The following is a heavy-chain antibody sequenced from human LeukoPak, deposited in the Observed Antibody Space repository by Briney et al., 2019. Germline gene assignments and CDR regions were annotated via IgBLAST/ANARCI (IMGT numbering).Heavy chain of an antibody. CDR3: ARTHYDILTGYYVHYYYYYMDV. D-gene: IGHD3-9*01. CDR1: GGTFSSYA. CDR2: IIPIFGTA. J-gene: IGHJ6*03. V-gene: IGHV1-69*05. Sequence: SVKVSCKASGGTFSSYAISWVRQAPGQGLEWMGGIIPIFGTANYAQKFQGRVTITTDESTSTAYMELSSLRSEDTAVYYCARTHYDILTGYYVHYYYYYMDVWGKGTTVTVSS.